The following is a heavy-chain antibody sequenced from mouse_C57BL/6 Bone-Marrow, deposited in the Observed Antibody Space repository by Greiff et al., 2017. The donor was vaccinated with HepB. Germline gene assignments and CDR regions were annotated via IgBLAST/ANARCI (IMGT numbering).Heavy chain of an antibody. Sequence: EVKLMESGGDLVKPGGSLKLSCAASGFTFSSYGMSWVRQTPDKRLEWVATISSGGSYTYYPDSVKGRFTISRDNAKNTLYLQMSSLKSEDTAMYYCARRDGYYGYAMDYWGQGTSFTVSS. CDR3: ARRDGYYGYAMDY. CDR2: ISSGGSYT. CDR1: GFTFSSYG. V-gene: IGHV5-6*02. J-gene: IGHJ4*01. D-gene: IGHD2-3*01.